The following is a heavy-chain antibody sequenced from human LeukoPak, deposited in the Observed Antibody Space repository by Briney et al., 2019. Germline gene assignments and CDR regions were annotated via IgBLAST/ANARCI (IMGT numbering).Heavy chain of an antibody. CDR1: GFTVSSYW. CDR2: IKQDGSEK. V-gene: IGHV3-7*01. CDR3: ARDFFAFGGVIALLDY. J-gene: IGHJ4*02. D-gene: IGHD3-16*02. Sequence: GGSLRLSCTASGFTVSSYWMSWVRQAPGKGLEWVANIKQDGSEKYYVDSVKGRFTISRDNAKNSLYLQMNSLRAEDTAVYYCARDFFAFGGVIALLDYWGQGTLVTVSS.